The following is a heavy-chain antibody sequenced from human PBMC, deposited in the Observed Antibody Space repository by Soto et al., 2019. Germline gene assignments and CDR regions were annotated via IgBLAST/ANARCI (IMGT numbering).Heavy chain of an antibody. CDR3: AKVSVAEWVYYYYGMDV. J-gene: IGHJ6*02. CDR1: GFTFSSYG. Sequence: QVQLVESGGGVVQPGRSLRLSCAASGFTFSSYGMHWVRQAPGKGLEWVAVISYDGSNKYYADSVKGRFTISRDNSXNXQYLQMNSLRAEDTAVYYCAKVSVAEWVYYYYGMDVWGQGTTVTVSS. V-gene: IGHV3-30*18. CDR2: ISYDGSNK. D-gene: IGHD1-26*01.